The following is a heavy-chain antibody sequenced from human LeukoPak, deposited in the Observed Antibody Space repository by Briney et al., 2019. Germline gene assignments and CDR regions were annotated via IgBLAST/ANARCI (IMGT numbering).Heavy chain of an antibody. CDR1: GYTFTSYY. V-gene: IGHV1-46*01. CDR2: ISTSGGST. J-gene: IGHJ5*01. Sequence: ASVKVSCKASGYTFTSYYMHWGRQAPGQGREWMGIISTSGGSTSYAQKFQGRVTMTRDTSTSTVYMELSSVRSEDTAVYYCARDKAYEDSWGQGTLVTVSS. CDR3: ARDKAYEDS. D-gene: IGHD3-16*01.